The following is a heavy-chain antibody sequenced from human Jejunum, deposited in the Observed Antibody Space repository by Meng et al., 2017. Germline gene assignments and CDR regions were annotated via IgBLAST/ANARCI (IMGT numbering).Heavy chain of an antibody. CDR3: ARDFEALNGV. J-gene: IGHJ1*01. V-gene: IGHV4-4*02. CDR1: GDSISSSYW. CDR2: IYHSGTT. D-gene: IGHD2-8*01. Sequence: QVQLQESGPGLGKPWGTLSLTCAVSGDSISSSYWWSWVRQSPGKGLEWIGEIYHSGTTNYNPSLKSRVTLSVDKSKNQFSLNLSSVTAADTAVYFCARDFEALNGVWGQGTLVTVSS.